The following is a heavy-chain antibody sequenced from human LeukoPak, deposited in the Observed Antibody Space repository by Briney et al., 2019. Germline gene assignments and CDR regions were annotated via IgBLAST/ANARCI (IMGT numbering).Heavy chain of an antibody. Sequence: PSETLSLTCTVSGGSISSYYWSWIRQPPGKGLEWIGYIYYSGSTNYNPSLKSRVTISVDTSKNQFSLKLSSVTAANTAVYYCAGASQLLWFGELLQPLFDYWGQGTLVTVSS. CDR1: GGSISSYY. J-gene: IGHJ4*02. CDR3: AGASQLLWFGELLQPLFDY. V-gene: IGHV4-59*01. D-gene: IGHD3-10*01. CDR2: IYYSGST.